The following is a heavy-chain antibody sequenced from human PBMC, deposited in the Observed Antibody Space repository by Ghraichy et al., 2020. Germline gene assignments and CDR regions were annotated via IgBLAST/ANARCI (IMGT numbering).Heavy chain of an antibody. CDR3: AKDLGSGRCFFDD. CDR1: GFTFSNYV. CDR2: ISGSGDTT. D-gene: IGHD6-19*01. J-gene: IGHJ4*02. V-gene: IGHV3-23*01. Sequence: GGSLRLSCAASGFTFSNYVMTWVRQAPGKGLEWVSVISGSGDTTYDADSTKGRFLISRDNSKNVLYLQMNSLRVEDTAVYYCAKDLGSGRCFFDDWGPGALVTVSS.